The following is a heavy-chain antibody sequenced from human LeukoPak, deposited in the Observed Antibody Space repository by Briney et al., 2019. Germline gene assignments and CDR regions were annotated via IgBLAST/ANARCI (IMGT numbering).Heavy chain of an antibody. CDR1: GGSLTTRY. CDR3: ARRGAPSKLYYLDS. J-gene: IGHJ4*02. V-gene: IGHV4-59*08. D-gene: IGHD1-26*01. Sequence: SETLSLTCTVSGGSLTTRYWAWLRQPPGKGLEWIGFVSKTGDTNPNPSLKSRVTISVDTSKNTFSLQLSSLTAADTAVYFCARRGAPSKLYYLDSWGQGTLVTVSS. CDR2: VSKTGDT.